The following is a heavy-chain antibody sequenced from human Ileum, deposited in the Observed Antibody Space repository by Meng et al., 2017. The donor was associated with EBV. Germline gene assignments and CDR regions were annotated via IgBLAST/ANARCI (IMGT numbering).Heavy chain of an antibody. Sequence: LQNVVAALLNPSWTLAITCGCSGWSCIGYYWTWIRQPPGKGLEWIGEINHSGSTNYNPSLKSRVIISVDTSKTQFSLNLSSVTAADTAVYYCARGVYGPTTRGREYFIHWGRGTLVTVSS. CDR3: ARGVYGPTTRGREYFIH. CDR2: INHSGST. CDR1: GWSCIGYY. V-gene: IGHV4-34*01. D-gene: IGHD2-8*01. J-gene: IGHJ4*02.